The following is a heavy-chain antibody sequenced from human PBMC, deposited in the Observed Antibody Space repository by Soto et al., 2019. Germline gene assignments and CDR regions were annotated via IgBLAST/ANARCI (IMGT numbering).Heavy chain of an antibody. Sequence: GASVKVSCTASGYTFTGYYRHWVRQAPGQGLEWMGWINPNSGGTNYAQKFQGWVTMTRDTSISTAYMELSRLRSDDTAVYYCARSQGIAAPNFDYWGQGTLVTVSS. D-gene: IGHD6-13*01. CDR1: GYTFTGYY. V-gene: IGHV1-2*04. CDR3: ARSQGIAAPNFDY. J-gene: IGHJ4*02. CDR2: INPNSGGT.